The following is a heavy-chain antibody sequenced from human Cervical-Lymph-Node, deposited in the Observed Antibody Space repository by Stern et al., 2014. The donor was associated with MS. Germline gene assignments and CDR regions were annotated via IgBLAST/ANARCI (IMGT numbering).Heavy chain of an antibody. V-gene: IGHV5-51*03. CDR2: IYPDDSDT. CDR1: GYRFSSYW. CDR3: ARRPRKAFDI. J-gene: IGHJ3*02. Sequence: EVQLVESGAEVKKPGESLKISCKGSGYRFSSYWIAWGRQMPGKGLEWMGIIYPDDSDTRYSPSFQGQVTISADKSISTVYLQWSSLKASDAAVYYCARRPRKAFDIWGQGAMVTVSS. D-gene: IGHD6-6*01.